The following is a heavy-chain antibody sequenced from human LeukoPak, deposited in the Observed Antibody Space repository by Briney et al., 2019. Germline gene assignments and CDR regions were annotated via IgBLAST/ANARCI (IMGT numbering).Heavy chain of an antibody. J-gene: IGHJ4*02. CDR1: GFTFDDYV. Sequence: GRSLRLSCAASGFTFDDYVMHWVRQAPGKGLEWVSGISWNSGSIGYADSVKGRFTISRDNAKNSLYLQMNSLRAEDTALYYCAKDSGKWELQYYFDYWGQGTLVTVSS. D-gene: IGHD1-26*01. CDR2: ISWNSGSI. CDR3: AKDSGKWELQYYFDY. V-gene: IGHV3-9*01.